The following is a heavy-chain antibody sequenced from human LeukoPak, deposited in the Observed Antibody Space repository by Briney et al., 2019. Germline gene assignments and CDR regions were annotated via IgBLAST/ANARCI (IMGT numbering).Heavy chain of an antibody. Sequence: NTSETLSLTCAVSGGSISSGGYSWSWIRQPPGKGLEWIGYIYHSGSTNYNPSLKSRVTISVDRSKNQFSLKLSSVTAADTAVYYCASSSGYYLYYFDYWGQGTLVTVSS. CDR2: IYHSGST. J-gene: IGHJ4*02. D-gene: IGHD3-22*01. V-gene: IGHV4-30-2*01. CDR3: ASSSGYYLYYFDY. CDR1: GGSISSGGYS.